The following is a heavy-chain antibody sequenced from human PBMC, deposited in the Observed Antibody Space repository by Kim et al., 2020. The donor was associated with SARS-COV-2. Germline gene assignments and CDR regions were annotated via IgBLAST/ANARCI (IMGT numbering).Heavy chain of an antibody. CDR3: ASGHLGELSLSDY. Sequence: YAQKFQGRVTITADESTSTAYMELSSLRSEDTAVYYCASGHLGELSLSDYWGQGTLVTVSS. D-gene: IGHD3-16*02. J-gene: IGHJ4*02. V-gene: IGHV1-69*01.